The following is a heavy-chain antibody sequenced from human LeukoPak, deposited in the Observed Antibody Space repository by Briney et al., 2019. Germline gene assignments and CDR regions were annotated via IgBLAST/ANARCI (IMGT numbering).Heavy chain of an antibody. D-gene: IGHD3-10*01. CDR2: INQDGSEK. Sequence: PGGSLRLSCAASGFTSSSYWMTWVRQAPGKGLEWVANINQDGSEKYYVDSVKGRFTISRDNARNSLYLQMNSLRAEDTAVYYCARAISGIEDYWGQGTLVTVSS. J-gene: IGHJ4*02. CDR1: GFTSSSYW. CDR3: ARAISGIEDY. V-gene: IGHV3-7*01.